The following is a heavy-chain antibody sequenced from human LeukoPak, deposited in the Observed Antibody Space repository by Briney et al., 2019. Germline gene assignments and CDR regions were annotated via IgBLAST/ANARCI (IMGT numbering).Heavy chain of an antibody. D-gene: IGHD3-22*01. Sequence: GGSLRLSCAASGFTFSNAGMSWGRQAPGKGLGWVGRIKSKTDGGTTDYAAPVKGRFTISRNDSKNTLYLQMNSLKTEDTAVYYCTTEVVVINGYWGQGTLVTVSS. CDR1: GFTFSNAG. CDR2: IKSKTDGGTT. CDR3: TTEVVVINGY. V-gene: IGHV3-15*01. J-gene: IGHJ4*02.